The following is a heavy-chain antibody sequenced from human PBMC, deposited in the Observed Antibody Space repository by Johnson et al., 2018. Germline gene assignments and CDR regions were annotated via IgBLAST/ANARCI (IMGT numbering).Heavy chain of an antibody. CDR2: VYSRGMT. Sequence: VQLQESGPGLVKPSQTXSLTCSVSGGSIGSGDHYWPWIRQFPGKGLEWLGEVYSRGMTYYNPSLRSRVTLSVDTSKTQFSLKVPSVTAADTAVYYCARDIYGDYENDYWGQGTLVTVSS. CDR1: GGSIGSGDHY. CDR3: ARDIYGDYENDY. D-gene: IGHD4-17*01. J-gene: IGHJ4*02. V-gene: IGHV4-30-4*01.